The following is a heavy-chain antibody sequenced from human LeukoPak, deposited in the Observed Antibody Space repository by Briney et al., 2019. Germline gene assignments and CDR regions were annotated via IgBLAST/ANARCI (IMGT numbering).Heavy chain of an antibody. CDR2: IFRTGST. V-gene: IGHV4-39*02. J-gene: IGHJ5*01. CDR3: ARRVGFYGSGSLNYFDP. Sequence: SETLSLTCTVSGGSIGSSSYYWGWIRQPPGTGLEWIGSIFRTGSTYYTASLKSRVSISVDTSKNHFVLNLTSVTAADTAVYFCARRVGFYGSGSLNYFDPWGQGILVSVSS. D-gene: IGHD3-10*01. CDR1: GGSIGSSSYY.